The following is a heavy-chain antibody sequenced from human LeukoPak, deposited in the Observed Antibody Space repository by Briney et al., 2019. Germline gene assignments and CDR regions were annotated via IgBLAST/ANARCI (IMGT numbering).Heavy chain of an antibody. J-gene: IGHJ4*02. D-gene: IGHD6-13*01. CDR2: INHSGST. V-gene: IGHV4-34*01. CDR1: GGSFSGYY. CDR3: ARDQLDNDY. Sequence: SETLSLTCAVYGGSFSGYYWSWIRQPPGKGLEWIGEINHSGSTNYNPSLKSRVTISVDTSKNQFSLKLSSVTAADTAVYYCARDQLDNDYWGQGTLVTVSS.